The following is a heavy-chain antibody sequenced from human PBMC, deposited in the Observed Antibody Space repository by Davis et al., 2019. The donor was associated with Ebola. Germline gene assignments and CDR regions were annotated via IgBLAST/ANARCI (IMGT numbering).Heavy chain of an antibody. V-gene: IGHV4-39*01. D-gene: IGHD3-3*01. CDR3: ARHFYDFLSGYYEHYFDS. Sequence: MPSETLSLTCTVSGGSISRGSYYWGWIRQPPGKGLEWIGSIYYRGTTYYNPSLKSRVTISVDTSKNQFSLKLSSVTAADTAVYYCARHFYDFLSGYYEHYFDSWGPGTLVTVSS. J-gene: IGHJ4*02. CDR2: IYYRGTT. CDR1: GGSISRGSYY.